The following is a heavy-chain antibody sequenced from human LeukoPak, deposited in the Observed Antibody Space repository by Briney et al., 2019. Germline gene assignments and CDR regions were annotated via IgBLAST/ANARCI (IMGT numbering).Heavy chain of an antibody. V-gene: IGHV1-69*06. CDR2: IIPIFGTA. D-gene: IGHD5-18*01. Sequence: ASVKVSCKASGGTFSSYAISWVRQAPGQGLEWMGGIIPIFGTANYAQKFQGRATITADKSTSTAYMELSSLRSEDTAVYYCARDQERGYRPRGPEGGREYYYYYMDVWGKGTTVTVSS. CDR1: GGTFSSYA. J-gene: IGHJ6*03. CDR3: ARDQERGYRPRGPEGGREYYYYYMDV.